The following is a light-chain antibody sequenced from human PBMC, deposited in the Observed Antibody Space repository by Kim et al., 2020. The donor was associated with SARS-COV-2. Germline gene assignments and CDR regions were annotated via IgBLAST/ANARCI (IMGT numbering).Light chain of an antibody. CDR3: QQYDNLPAT. V-gene: IGKV1-33*01. CDR1: QDISHY. Sequence: DIQMTQSPSSLSASVGDRVTITCQASQDISHYLNWYQQKPGKAPKLLIYDASNLETGVPSRFSGSGSGTDFTLTISSLQPEDIATYYWQQYDNLPATFGGGTKVDIK. CDR2: DAS. J-gene: IGKJ4*01.